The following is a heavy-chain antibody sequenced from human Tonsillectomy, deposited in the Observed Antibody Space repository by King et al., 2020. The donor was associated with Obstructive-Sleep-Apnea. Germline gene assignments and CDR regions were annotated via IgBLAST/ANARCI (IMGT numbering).Heavy chain of an antibody. CDR3: AKEWAGAGCVDY. J-gene: IGHJ4*02. CDR2: ISVSGGGT. D-gene: IGHD3-9*01. CDR1: GFTFSSSA. Sequence: QLVQSGGGLVQRGGSLRLSCAASGFTFSSSAMSWVRQAPGKGLDWVSAISVSGGGTYYADSVKGRFTISRDNSKNTLFLQMNTLRAEDTAVYYCAKEWAGAGCVDYWGQGTLVTVSS. V-gene: IGHV3-23*04.